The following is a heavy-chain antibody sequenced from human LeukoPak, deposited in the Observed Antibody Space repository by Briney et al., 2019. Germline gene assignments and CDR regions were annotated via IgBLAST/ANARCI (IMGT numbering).Heavy chain of an antibody. CDR3: ARVRDDFFFDF. CDR1: GGSISSSGYY. Sequence: PSETLSLTCSVSGGSISSSGYYWSWIRQHPGKGLEWIGYIYYIGSTYYNPSLESRVTISVDTSTDQFSLMVASVTAADTAVYYFARVRDDFFFDFWGQGTLVTVSS. CDR2: IYYIGST. V-gene: IGHV4-31*03. D-gene: IGHD3-3*01. J-gene: IGHJ4*02.